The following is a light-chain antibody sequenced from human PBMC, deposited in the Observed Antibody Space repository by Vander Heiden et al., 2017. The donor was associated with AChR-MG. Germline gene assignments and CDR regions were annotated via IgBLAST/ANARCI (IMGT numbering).Light chain of an antibody. J-gene: IGLJ2*01. V-gene: IGLV3-21*03. Sequence: YVRPQPHSVSVPPGKTARITCGGNNIGSQTVHWYQQKPGQAPALVVYADSDRPSGIPDRFSGSNSGNTATLTIYRVEAGDEADYYCQVWDGSSDHPVVFGGGTKLTVL. CDR1: NIGSQT. CDR3: QVWDGSSDHPVV. CDR2: ADS.